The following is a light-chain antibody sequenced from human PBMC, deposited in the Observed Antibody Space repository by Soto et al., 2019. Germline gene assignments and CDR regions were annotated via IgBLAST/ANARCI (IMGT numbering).Light chain of an antibody. V-gene: IGKV1-5*03. CDR3: QQYNSYSPT. CDR1: QDINIY. Sequence: DIQMTQSPSSLFASVGDRVTITCQATQDINIYLNWYQQKPGKAPNLLIYKASRLESGVPSRFSGSGSETEFTLTISGLQPGDSATYYCQQYNSYSPTFGQGTKVDIK. CDR2: KAS. J-gene: IGKJ1*01.